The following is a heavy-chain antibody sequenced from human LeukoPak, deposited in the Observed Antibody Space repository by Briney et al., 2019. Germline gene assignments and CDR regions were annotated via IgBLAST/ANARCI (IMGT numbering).Heavy chain of an antibody. V-gene: IGHV4-39*07. D-gene: IGHD1-26*01. Sequence: SETLSLTCTVSGGSISSSSYYWGWIRQPPGKGLEWIGSIYYSGSTYYNPSLKSRVTISVDTSKNQFSLKLSSVTAADTAVYYCARDIIYEWELASWGQGTLVTVSS. CDR3: ARDIIYEWELAS. CDR2: IYYSGST. CDR1: GGSISSSSYY. J-gene: IGHJ5*02.